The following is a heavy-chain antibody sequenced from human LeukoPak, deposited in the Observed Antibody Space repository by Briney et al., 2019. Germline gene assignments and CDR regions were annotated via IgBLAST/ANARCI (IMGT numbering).Heavy chain of an antibody. CDR3: ARGDGYNSDYYYMDV. V-gene: IGHV1-69*05. J-gene: IGHJ6*03. CDR1: GGTFSSYA. Sequence: GASVKVSCKASGGTFSSYAISWVRQAPGQGLAWMGGIIPIFGTANYAQKFQGRVTITTDESTSTAYMELSSLRSEDTAVYYCARGDGYNSDYYYMDVWGKGTTVTVSS. D-gene: IGHD5-24*01. CDR2: IIPIFGTA.